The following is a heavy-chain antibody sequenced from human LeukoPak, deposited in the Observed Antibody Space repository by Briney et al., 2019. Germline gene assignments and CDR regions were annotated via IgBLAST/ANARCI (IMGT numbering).Heavy chain of an antibody. CDR3: AKDLAAANYYYMDV. Sequence: PGGSLRLSCAASGFTFSSYSMNWVRQTPGKGLEWVSYISSSSSTIYYADSVKGRFTISRDNAKNSLSLQMNSLRAEDTAVYYCAKDLAAANYYYMDVWGKGTTVTISS. CDR1: GFTFSSYS. V-gene: IGHV3-48*01. J-gene: IGHJ6*03. D-gene: IGHD6-13*01. CDR2: ISSSSSTI.